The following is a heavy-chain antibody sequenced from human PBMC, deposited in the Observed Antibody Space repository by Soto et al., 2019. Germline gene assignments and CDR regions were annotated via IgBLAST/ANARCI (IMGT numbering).Heavy chain of an antibody. D-gene: IGHD1-26*01. CDR3: ARDPWKEWELSILYYFDY. Sequence: GWSLRLSCASSVFTFISYAMHWVRQAPGKGLEWVAVISYDGSNKYYADSVKGRFTISRDNSKNTLYLQMNSLRAEDTAVYYCARDPWKEWELSILYYFDYWGQGTLVNVS. CDR1: VFTFISYA. V-gene: IGHV3-30-3*01. J-gene: IGHJ4*02. CDR2: ISYDGSNK.